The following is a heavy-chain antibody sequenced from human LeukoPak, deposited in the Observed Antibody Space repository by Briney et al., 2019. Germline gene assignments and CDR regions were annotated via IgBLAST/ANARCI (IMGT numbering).Heavy chain of an antibody. Sequence: SETLSLTCAVSGGSISSGGYSWSWIRQPPGKGLEWIGYIYHSGSTYYNPSLKSQVTISVDRSKNQFSLKLSSVTAADTAVYYCARGADILSPHFDYWGQGTLVTVSS. CDR3: ARGADILSPHFDY. CDR2: IYHSGST. V-gene: IGHV4-30-2*01. D-gene: IGHD3-9*01. J-gene: IGHJ4*02. CDR1: GGSISSGGYS.